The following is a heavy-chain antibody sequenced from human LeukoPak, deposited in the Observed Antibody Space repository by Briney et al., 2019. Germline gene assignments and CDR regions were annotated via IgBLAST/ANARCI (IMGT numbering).Heavy chain of an antibody. J-gene: IGHJ4*02. CDR1: GFTFSSYW. V-gene: IGHV3-7*01. CDR3: ATYRVRHLNSLDY. Sequence: PGGSLRLSCASSGFTFSSYWMHWVRQAPGKRLEWVANINQDGSEKNYVDSVKGRFTVSRDNAKNSLFLQMNSLRAEDTAVYYCATYRVRHLNSLDYWGRGTLVTVSS. CDR2: INQDGSEK. D-gene: IGHD3-16*02.